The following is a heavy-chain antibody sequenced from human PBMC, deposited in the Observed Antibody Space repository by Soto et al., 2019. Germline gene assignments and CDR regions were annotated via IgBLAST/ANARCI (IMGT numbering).Heavy chain of an antibody. Sequence: SETLSLTCTVSGGSISSYYWSWIRQHPGKGLEWIGYIYYSGSTYYNPSLKSRVTISVDTSKNQFSLKLSSVTAADTAVYYCARDRVVPAAQAHFDYWGQGTLVTVSS. CDR3: ARDRVVPAAQAHFDY. V-gene: IGHV4-59*06. D-gene: IGHD2-2*01. CDR2: IYYSGST. J-gene: IGHJ4*02. CDR1: GGSISSYY.